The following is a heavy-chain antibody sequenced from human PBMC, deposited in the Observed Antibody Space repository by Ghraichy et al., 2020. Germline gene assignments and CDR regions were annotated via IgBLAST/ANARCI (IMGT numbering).Heavy chain of an antibody. V-gene: IGHV1-2*02. J-gene: IGHJ5*02. CDR3: ARATFDWLSRRFDP. CDR2: INPNSGGT. Sequence: ASVKVSCKASGYTFTGYYMHWVRQAPGQGLEWMGWINPNSGGTNYAQKFQGRVTMTRDTSISTAYMELSRLRSDDTAVYYCARATFDWLSRRFDPWGQGTLVTVSS. D-gene: IGHD3-9*01. CDR1: GYTFTGYY.